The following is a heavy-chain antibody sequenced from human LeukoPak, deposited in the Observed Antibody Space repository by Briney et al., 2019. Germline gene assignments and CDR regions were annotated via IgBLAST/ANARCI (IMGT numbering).Heavy chain of an antibody. CDR1: GGSISSDDYY. D-gene: IGHD3-3*01. CDR3: ARVGHYYDFWSGYYRYYYYGMDV. CDR2: IYYSGST. Sequence: SQTLSLTCTVSGGSISSDDYYWSWIRQPPGKGLEWIGYIYYSGSTNYNPSLKSRVTISVDTSKNQFSLKLSSVTAADTAVYYCARVGHYYDFWSGYYRYYYYGMDVWGQGTTVTVSS. J-gene: IGHJ6*02. V-gene: IGHV4-61*08.